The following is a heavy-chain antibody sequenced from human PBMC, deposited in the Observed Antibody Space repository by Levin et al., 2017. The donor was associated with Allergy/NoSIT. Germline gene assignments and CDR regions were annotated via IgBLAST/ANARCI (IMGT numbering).Heavy chain of an antibody. CDR2: IVVGSGNT. V-gene: IGHV1-58*01. Sequence: KISCKASGFTFTSSAVQWVRQARGQRLEWIGWIVVGSGNTNYAQKFQERVTITRDMSTSTAYMELSSLRSEDTAVYYCAADIPGITGTTVDYWGQGTLVTVSS. J-gene: IGHJ4*02. CDR3: AADIPGITGTTVDY. CDR1: GFTFTSSA. D-gene: IGHD1-7*01.